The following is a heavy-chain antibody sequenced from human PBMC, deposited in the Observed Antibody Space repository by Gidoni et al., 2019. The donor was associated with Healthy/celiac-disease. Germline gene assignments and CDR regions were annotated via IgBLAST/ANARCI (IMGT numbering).Heavy chain of an antibody. CDR1: WFTVSSYA. D-gene: IGHD3-10*01. Sequence: VPLLESGGGLVQPGGSLRLSCAASWFTVSSYAMSWVRQAPGKGLEWVSAISGRGGSTYYADSVKGRFTISRDNSKNTLYLQMNSLRAEDTAVYYCACIWFGELLSPPGYWGQGTLVTVSS. J-gene: IGHJ4*02. V-gene: IGHV3-23*01. CDR3: ACIWFGELLSPPGY. CDR2: ISGRGGST.